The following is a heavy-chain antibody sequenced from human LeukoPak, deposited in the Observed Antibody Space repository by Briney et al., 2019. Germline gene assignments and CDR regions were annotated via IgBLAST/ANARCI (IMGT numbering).Heavy chain of an antibody. J-gene: IGHJ4*02. CDR1: GFTFSSYA. D-gene: IGHD3-22*01. Sequence: GGSLRLSCAASGFTFSSYAMSWVRQAPGKGLEWVSAISGSGGSTYYADSVKGRFTISRDNSKNTLYLQMNSLRAEDTAVYYCANQYYYDSSGYYPFDYWGRGTLVTVSS. CDR3: ANQYYYDSSGYYPFDY. CDR2: ISGSGGST. V-gene: IGHV3-23*01.